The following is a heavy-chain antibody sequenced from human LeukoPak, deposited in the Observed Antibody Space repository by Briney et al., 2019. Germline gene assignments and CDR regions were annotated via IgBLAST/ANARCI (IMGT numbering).Heavy chain of an antibody. V-gene: IGHV1-69*02. CDR3: ATSRGSGSYFDAFDI. Sequence: SVKVSCKASGGTFSSYTISWVRQAPGQGLEWMGRIIPILGIANYAQKFQGRVTITADKSTSTAYMELSSLGSEDTAVYYCATSRGSGSYFDAFDIWGQGTMVTVSS. CDR2: IIPILGIA. D-gene: IGHD3-10*01. CDR1: GGTFSSYT. J-gene: IGHJ3*02.